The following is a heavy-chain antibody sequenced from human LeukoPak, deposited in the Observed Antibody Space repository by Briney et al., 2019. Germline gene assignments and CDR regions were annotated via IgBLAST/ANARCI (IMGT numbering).Heavy chain of an antibody. V-gene: IGHV3-33*06. CDR3: PKDWGFSSSYYCDP. Sequence: GRSLRLSCAPSGFSFRSFGMHGVPQAPDKGLESLAIIWYDGSKKFYADSAKGRFTISRHNSNNTLHLLMTRLRAEYTAIYYCPKDWGFSSSYYCDPWGKGTQVGV. CDR2: IWYDGSKK. CDR1: GFSFRSFG. D-gene: IGHD7-27*01. J-gene: IGHJ5*02.